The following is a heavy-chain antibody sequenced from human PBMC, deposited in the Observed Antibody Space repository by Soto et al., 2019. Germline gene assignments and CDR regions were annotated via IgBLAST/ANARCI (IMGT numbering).Heavy chain of an antibody. D-gene: IGHD3-16*01. Sequence: SETLSLSCTVSGGSISSYYWSWIRQPPGKGLEWIGYIYYSGSTNYNPSLKSRVTISVDTSKNQFSLKLSSVTAADTAVYYCARGFPRLYFQHWGQATLVTVSS. CDR2: IYYSGST. CDR3: ARGFPRLYFQH. V-gene: IGHV4-59*01. J-gene: IGHJ1*01. CDR1: GGSISSYY.